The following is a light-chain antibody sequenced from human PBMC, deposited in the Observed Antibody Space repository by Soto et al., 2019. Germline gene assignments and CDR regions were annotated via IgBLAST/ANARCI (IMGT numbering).Light chain of an antibody. CDR3: MQALHTPHT. CDR1: QSLLHGNGYNY. CDR2: LGS. Sequence: DVVMTQSPLSLPVTPGEPASISCRSSQSLLHGNGYNYLDWYLQKPGQSPQLLIYLGSNRASGVPDRFSGSGSGTDFTLKISRVEAEDVGAYYCMQALHTPHTFGQGTRLESK. V-gene: IGKV2-28*01. J-gene: IGKJ5*01.